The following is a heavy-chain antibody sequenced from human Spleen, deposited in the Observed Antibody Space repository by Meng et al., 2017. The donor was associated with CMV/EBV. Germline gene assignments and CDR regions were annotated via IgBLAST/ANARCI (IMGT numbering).Heavy chain of an antibody. CDR1: GFTVSNNY. CDR2: IYSGGRT. J-gene: IGHJ4*02. D-gene: IGHD2-21*01. CDR3: VKEGIRDEWPRDLDY. Sequence: GESLKISCAASGFTVSNNYMSWVRQAPGKGLEWVSVIYSGGRTFYAESVKGRFTISRENSKNTLYLQMDTLRHEDTAFYHCVKEGIRDEWPRDLDYWGQGLLVTVSS. V-gene: IGHV3-66*02.